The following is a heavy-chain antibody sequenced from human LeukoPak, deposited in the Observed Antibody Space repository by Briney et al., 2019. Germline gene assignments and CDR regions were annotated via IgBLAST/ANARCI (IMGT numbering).Heavy chain of an antibody. V-gene: IGHV5-51*01. J-gene: IGHJ3*02. D-gene: IGHD1-26*01. CDR1: GYSFTSYW. CDR3: ARHPRGSYRAFDI. Sequence: GESLKISCKGSGYSFTSYWIGWVRQMPGKGLEGMWIIYPGDFDTRYSPSFQGQVTISADKSISTAYLQWSSLKASDTAMYYCARHPRGSYRAFDIWGQGTMVTVSS. CDR2: IYPGDFDT.